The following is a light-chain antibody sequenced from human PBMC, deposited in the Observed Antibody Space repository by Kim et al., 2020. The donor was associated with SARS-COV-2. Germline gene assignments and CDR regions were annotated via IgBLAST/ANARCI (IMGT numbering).Light chain of an antibody. Sequence: SVSPGEGVTHCCGASQSVADKLAWYQQKPGQAPRLLIYGASIRAAGVPARFGGSGSGTAFTLTISTLQSEDSAIYYCQQYNDWVTFGGGTKVDIK. J-gene: IGKJ4*01. CDR2: GAS. CDR3: QQYNDWVT. V-gene: IGKV3-15*01. CDR1: QSVADK.